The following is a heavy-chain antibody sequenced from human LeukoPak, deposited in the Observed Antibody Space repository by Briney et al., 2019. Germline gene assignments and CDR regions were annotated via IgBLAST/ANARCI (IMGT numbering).Heavy chain of an antibody. V-gene: IGHV3-74*01. Sequence: HPGGSLRLSCAAPGFTFSDYYMNWVRQAPGKGLVWVSRINSDGSSTNYADSVKGRFTISRDNAKKTLYLQMNSLRAEDTAVYYCATEGPLPGGHDYWGQGTLVTVSS. D-gene: IGHD2-15*01. CDR1: GFTFSDYY. CDR3: ATEGPLPGGHDY. J-gene: IGHJ4*02. CDR2: INSDGSST.